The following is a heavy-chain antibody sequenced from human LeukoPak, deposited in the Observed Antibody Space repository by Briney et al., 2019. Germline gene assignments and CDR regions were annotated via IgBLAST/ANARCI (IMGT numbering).Heavy chain of an antibody. CDR1: GGSINTNGYY. J-gene: IGHJ4*02. CDR3: ARGGGSGSYKGLERFDY. Sequence: SETLSLTCTVSGGSINTNGYYWSWIRQHPGKGLEWIANIYYSGSTDYNPSLKSRAIISVDTSKNQFSLKLSSVTAADTAVYYCARGGGSGSYKGLERFDYWGQGTLVTVSS. D-gene: IGHD1-26*01. CDR2: IYYSGST. V-gene: IGHV4-31*03.